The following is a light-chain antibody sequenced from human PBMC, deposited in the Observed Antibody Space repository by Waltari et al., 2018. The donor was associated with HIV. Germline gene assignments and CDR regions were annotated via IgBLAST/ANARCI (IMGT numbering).Light chain of an antibody. Sequence: SYVMTQSPSVSVAPGQTARITCRGYNLGSKKGTRYQQKPGQAPVLVVYDDSVRPSGIPERFSGSNSGNTATLTISRVEAGDEAGYYCQVWETIGDHRVFGGGTTLTVL. CDR2: DDS. V-gene: IGLV3-21*02. CDR1: NLGSKK. CDR3: QVWETIGDHRV. J-gene: IGLJ3*02.